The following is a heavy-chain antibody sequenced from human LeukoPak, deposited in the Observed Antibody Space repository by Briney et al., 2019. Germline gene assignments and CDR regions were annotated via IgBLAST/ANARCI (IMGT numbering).Heavy chain of an antibody. CDR1: GYTFTDSY. D-gene: IGHD3-10*01. CDR3: ARDGRLTIFVRGIITEGSPPKN. J-gene: IGHJ4*02. CDR2: INPKTGGT. V-gene: IGHV1-2*02. Sequence: GASVKVSCKASGYTFTDSYMHWVRQAPGQGLEWMGWINPKTGGTNSAQRFQGRVTMTRDTSIRTAYMELHSLRSDDTAVYYCARDGRLTIFVRGIITEGSPPKNWGQGTLVTVSS.